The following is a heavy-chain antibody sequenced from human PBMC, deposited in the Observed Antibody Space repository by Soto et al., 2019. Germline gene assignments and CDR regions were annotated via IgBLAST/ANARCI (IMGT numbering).Heavy chain of an antibody. D-gene: IGHD3-10*01. CDR1: VFTFSSYS. V-gene: IGHV3-21*01. Sequence: LRLSCAASVFTFSSYSMNWVRQAPGKGLEWVSSISSSSSYIYYADSVKGRFTISRDNAKNSLYLQMNSLRAEDTAVYYCARGRNYYYGSGSYYAPFDYWGQGTLVTVSS. CDR2: ISSSSSYI. J-gene: IGHJ4*02. CDR3: ARGRNYYYGSGSYYAPFDY.